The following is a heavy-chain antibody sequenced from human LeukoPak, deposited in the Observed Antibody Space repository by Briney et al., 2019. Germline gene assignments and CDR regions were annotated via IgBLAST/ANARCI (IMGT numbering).Heavy chain of an antibody. CDR1: GGTFSSYA. V-gene: IGHV1-69*05. D-gene: IGHD3-22*01. CDR3: ARDYYDSSGLNFDY. Sequence: SVKVSCKASGGTFSSYAISWVRQAPGQGREWMGRIIAIFGRANYAQKFQGRVTITTDESTSTAYMELSSLRSEDTAVYYCARDYYDSSGLNFDYWGQGTLVTVSS. J-gene: IGHJ4*02. CDR2: IIAIFGRA.